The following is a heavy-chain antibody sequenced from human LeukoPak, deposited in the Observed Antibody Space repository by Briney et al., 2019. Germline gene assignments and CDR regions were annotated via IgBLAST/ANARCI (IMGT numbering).Heavy chain of an antibody. CDR3: AELGITMIGGV. J-gene: IGHJ6*04. Sequence: GESLRLSCAASGFTFSTYTMNWVRQAPGKGLEWVSYISSTSSYIYYADSVKGRFTISRDNAKNSLYLQMNSLRAEDTAVYYCAELGITMIGGVWGKGTTVTISS. D-gene: IGHD3-10*02. V-gene: IGHV3-21*01. CDR2: ISSTSSYI. CDR1: GFTFSTYT.